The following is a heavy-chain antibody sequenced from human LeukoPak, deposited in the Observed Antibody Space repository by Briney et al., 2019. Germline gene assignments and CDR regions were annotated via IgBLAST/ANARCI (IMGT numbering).Heavy chain of an antibody. CDR1: GGSISSYY. J-gene: IGHJ5*02. V-gene: IGHV4-59*01. Sequence: SETLSLTCTVSGGSISSYYWSWIRQPPGKGLEWIGYIYYSGSTNYNPSLMSRVTISVDTSKNQFSLKLSSVTAADTAVYYCARGRYCSGGSCYSSQAAEFDPWGQGTLVTVPS. D-gene: IGHD2-15*01. CDR2: IYYSGST. CDR3: ARGRYCSGGSCYSSQAAEFDP.